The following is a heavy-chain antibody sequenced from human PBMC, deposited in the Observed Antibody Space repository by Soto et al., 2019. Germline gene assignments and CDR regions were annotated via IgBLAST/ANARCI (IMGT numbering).Heavy chain of an antibody. CDR1: GGSISSYY. CDR3: ARVGTIFGWGLSPGMGYYFDY. D-gene: IGHD3-3*01. Sequence: SETLSLTCTVSGGSISSYYWSWIRQPPGKGLEWIGYIYYSGSTNYNPSLKSRVTISVDTSKNQFSLKLSSVTAADTAVYYCARVGTIFGWGLSPGMGYYFDYWGQGTLVTVSS. J-gene: IGHJ4*02. CDR2: IYYSGST. V-gene: IGHV4-59*01.